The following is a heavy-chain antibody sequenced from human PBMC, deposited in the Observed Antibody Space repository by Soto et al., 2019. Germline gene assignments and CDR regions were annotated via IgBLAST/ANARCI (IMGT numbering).Heavy chain of an antibody. D-gene: IGHD1-1*01. V-gene: IGHV3-21*04. CDR2: ISSSSRDI. Sequence: GSLRLSCAASGFTFSTYTINWLRQAPRKGLEWVASISSSSRDIFYADSVKARFTISRDNAKSSVDLQMNSLRVGDTAIYYCARGSRGGDGTEIWGQGTTVTVSS. CDR3: ARGSRGGDGTEI. CDR1: GFTFSTYT. J-gene: IGHJ6*02.